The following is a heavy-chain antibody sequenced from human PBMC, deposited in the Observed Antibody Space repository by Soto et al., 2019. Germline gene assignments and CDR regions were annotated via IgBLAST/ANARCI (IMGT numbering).Heavy chain of an antibody. Sequence: SVKVSCKASGGTFSSHAISWVRQAPGQGLEWMGGIIPIFGTANYAQKFQGRVTITADESTSTAYMELSSLRSEDTAVYYCARETPYEYYFDYWGQGTLVTVSS. CDR3: ARETPYEYYFDY. CDR2: IIPIFGTA. V-gene: IGHV1-69*13. CDR1: GGTFSSHA. D-gene: IGHD2-8*01. J-gene: IGHJ4*02.